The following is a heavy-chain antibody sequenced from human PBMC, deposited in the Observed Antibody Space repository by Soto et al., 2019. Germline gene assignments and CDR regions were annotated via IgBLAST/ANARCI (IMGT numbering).Heavy chain of an antibody. CDR3: AGDAAYNGPFQH. V-gene: IGHV1-18*01. Sequence: QVQLVQSGAEVKKPGASVKVSCKASGYTFTSYGISWVRQAPGQGLEWMGWISAYNGNTNYAQKLQGRVTMTTDTSASRADMEPRSLRSDAAAVYCCAGDAAYNGPFQHWGQGTRVTVSS. CDR2: ISAYNGNT. D-gene: IGHD3-10*01. J-gene: IGHJ1*01. CDR1: GYTFTSYG.